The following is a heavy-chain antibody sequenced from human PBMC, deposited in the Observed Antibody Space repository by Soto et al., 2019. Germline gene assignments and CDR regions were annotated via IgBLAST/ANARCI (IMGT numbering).Heavy chain of an antibody. CDR2: LSKSGDST. J-gene: IGHJ4*02. CDR1: GVTFTRYA. CDR3: AKGSFGFNY. D-gene: IGHD3-10*01. Sequence: GGSLRLSCAASGVTFTRYAMTWVRQVPEGGMQRVSSLSKSGDSTYSADSVKGRFTTSSDNSTSTLYLQMNSLSAEATAIPYFAKGSFGFNYWGQGTLVTVSS. V-gene: IGHV3-23*01.